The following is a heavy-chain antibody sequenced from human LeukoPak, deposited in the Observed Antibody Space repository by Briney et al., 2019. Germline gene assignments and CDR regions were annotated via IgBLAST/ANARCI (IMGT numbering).Heavy chain of an antibody. D-gene: IGHD5-24*01. J-gene: IGHJ4*02. CDR2: IYHSGST. CDR3: ARVKRWLQFRY. V-gene: IGHV4-34*01. CDR1: GGSFSGYY. Sequence: SETLSLTCAVYGGSFSGYYWSWIRQPPGKGLEWIGSIYHSGSTYYNPSLKSRVTISVDTSKNQFSLKLSSVTAADTAVYYCARVKRWLQFRYWGQGTLVTVSS.